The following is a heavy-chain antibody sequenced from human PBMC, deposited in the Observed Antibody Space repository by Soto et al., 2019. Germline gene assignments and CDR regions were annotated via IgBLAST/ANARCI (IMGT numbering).Heavy chain of an antibody. CDR1: RCTFTSYD. CDR2: MNPNTGNS. Sequence: QVQLVQSGAEVRKPGASVKVSCEASRCTFTSYDIYWVRQATGQGLEWMGWMNPNTGNSGYAQKFQGRVTMTSDTSISTAHMELSSLRSEDTAVYYCARRAETNGWNGFGADKYYFDFWGQGTLVTVSS. D-gene: IGHD1-1*01. CDR3: ARRAETNGWNGFGADKYYFDF. J-gene: IGHJ4*02. V-gene: IGHV1-8*01.